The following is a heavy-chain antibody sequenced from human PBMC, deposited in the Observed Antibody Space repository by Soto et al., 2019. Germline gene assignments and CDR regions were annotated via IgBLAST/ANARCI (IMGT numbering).Heavy chain of an antibody. J-gene: IGHJ4*02. CDR3: ARGYDVVRVPVAIRVGYFDH. V-gene: IGHV3-21*01. CDR2: ISATGSDI. Sequence: DLVESGGGLAKPGGALRLSCTDSGFTFSSHTMNWVRQAPGKGLEWVSSISATGSDIYYGDSVMGRFTLSRDNAKNSLYLQLNNLRVEDTAVYYCARGYDVVRVPVAIRVGYFDHWGQGTVVTVSS. CDR1: GFTFSSHT. D-gene: IGHD3-16*01.